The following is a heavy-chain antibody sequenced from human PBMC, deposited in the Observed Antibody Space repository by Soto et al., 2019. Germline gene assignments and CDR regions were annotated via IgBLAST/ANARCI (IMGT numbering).Heavy chain of an antibody. CDR2: IDYSGTA. V-gene: IGHV4-39*01. CDR3: ARITGRHLDY. CDR1: SGSISVTNVF. Sequence: ASETLSLTCTVSSGSISVTNVFWGWVRQPPGKGLEWIGNIDYSGTAYFSPSLATRVTFHVDTSKNQFSLTLYSVTAADTAVYYCARITGRHLDYWGQGILVTVSS. J-gene: IGHJ4*02. D-gene: IGHD1-20*01.